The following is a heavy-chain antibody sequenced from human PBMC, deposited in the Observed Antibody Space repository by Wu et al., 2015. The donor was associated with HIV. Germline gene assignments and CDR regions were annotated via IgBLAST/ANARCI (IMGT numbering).Heavy chain of an antibody. J-gene: IGHJ3*01. CDR3: AGDGTFYYDASGYCFDL. CDR2: IIPRFGTA. D-gene: IGHD3-22*01. CDR1: GGTFSGFA. V-gene: IGHV1-69*13. Sequence: QVQLVQSGAEVKKPGSSVNISCRAFGGTFSGFAVNWVRQAPGQGLEWMGGIIPRFGTANYAEKFVGRVTISADESITGYMELSGLTYEDTAVYYCAGDGTFYYDASGYCFDLWGQGTMVTVSS.